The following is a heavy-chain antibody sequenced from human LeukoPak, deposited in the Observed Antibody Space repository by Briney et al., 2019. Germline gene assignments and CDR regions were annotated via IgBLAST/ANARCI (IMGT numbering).Heavy chain of an antibody. J-gene: IGHJ4*02. CDR1: GGTFSSYA. V-gene: IGHV1-69*01. CDR3: ARAPITIFGVVINRFDY. Sequence: SVTVSCKASGGTFSSYAISWVRQAPGQGLEWMGGIIPIFGSANYAQKFQGRDTITADESTSTAYMELSSLRSEDTAVYYCARAPITIFGVVINRFDYWGQGTLVTVSS. CDR2: IIPIFGSA. D-gene: IGHD3-3*01.